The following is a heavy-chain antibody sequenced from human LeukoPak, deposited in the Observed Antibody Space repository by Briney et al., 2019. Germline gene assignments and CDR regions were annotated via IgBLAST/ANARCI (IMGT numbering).Heavy chain of an antibody. V-gene: IGHV3-21*01. D-gene: IGHD4/OR15-4a*01. J-gene: IGHJ5*02. CDR2: ISSSSDYI. CDR1: GFTFSTYE. CDR3: VRIPNSANFPNWFDP. Sequence: GGSLRLSCAASGFTFSTYEMKWVRQAPGKGLEWVSSISSSSDYIYYADSVKGRFTISRDNAKNSLYLQMNSLRAEDTAVYYCVRIPNSANFPNWFDPWGQGTLVSVSS.